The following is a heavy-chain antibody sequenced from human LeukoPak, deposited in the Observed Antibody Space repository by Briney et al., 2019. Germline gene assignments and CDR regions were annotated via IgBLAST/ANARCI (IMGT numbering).Heavy chain of an antibody. CDR3: ARDKSRIYGSADAFDI. CDR1: GGSLSSYY. D-gene: IGHD3-10*01. CDR2: IYTSGST. V-gene: IGHV4-4*07. Sequence: SETLSLTCTVSGGSLSSYYWNWIRQPAGKGLEWIGHIYTSGSTNYNPSLKSRVTMSVDTSKNQFSLKLSSVTAADTAVYYCARDKSRIYGSADAFDIWGQGTMVTVSS. J-gene: IGHJ3*02.